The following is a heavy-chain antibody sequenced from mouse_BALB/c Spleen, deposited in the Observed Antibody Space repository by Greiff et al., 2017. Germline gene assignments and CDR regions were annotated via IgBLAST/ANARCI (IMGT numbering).Heavy chain of an antibody. CDR3: TRGSSGAGFDY. Sequence: QVQLQQPGAELVKPGASVKLSCKASGYTFTSYYMYWVKQRPGQGLEWIGGINPSNGGTNFNEKFKSKATLTVDKSSSTAYMQLSSLTSEDSAVYYCTRGSSGAGFDYWGQGTTLTVSS. D-gene: IGHD3-1*01. J-gene: IGHJ2*01. V-gene: IGHV1S81*02. CDR2: INPSNGGT. CDR1: GYTFTSYY.